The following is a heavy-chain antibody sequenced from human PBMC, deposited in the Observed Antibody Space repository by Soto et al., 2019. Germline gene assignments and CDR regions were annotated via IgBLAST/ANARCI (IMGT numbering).Heavy chain of an antibody. J-gene: IGHJ4*02. V-gene: IGHV1-3*01. CDR1: GYTFTSYA. Sequence: ASVKVSCKASGYTFTSYAMHWVRQAPGQRLEWMGWINAGNGNTKYSQKFQGRVTITRDTSASTAYMELSSLRSEDTAVYYCARSGDREYDFDYWGQGTLVTVSS. CDR3: ARSGDREYDFDY. CDR2: INAGNGNT.